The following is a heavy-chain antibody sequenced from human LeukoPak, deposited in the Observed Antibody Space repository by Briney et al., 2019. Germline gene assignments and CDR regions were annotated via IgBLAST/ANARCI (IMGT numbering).Heavy chain of an antibody. CDR3: ARSSSSYDY. D-gene: IGHD6-13*01. CDR1: GFTFSSYS. J-gene: IGHJ4*02. V-gene: IGHV3-48*04. Sequence: GGSLRLSCAASGFTFSSYSMNWVRQAPGKGLEWVSCISSSSSTIYYADSVKGRFTISRDNAKNSLYLQMNSLRAEDTAVYYCARSSSSYDYWGQGTLVTVSS. CDR2: ISSSSSTI.